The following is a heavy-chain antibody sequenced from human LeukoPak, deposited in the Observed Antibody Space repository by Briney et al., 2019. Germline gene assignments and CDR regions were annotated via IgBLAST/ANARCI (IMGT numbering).Heavy chain of an antibody. D-gene: IGHD1-14*01. CDR1: GFTVSRDY. CDR3: AREPPPLNWYYGMDV. CDR2: IYSIGGA. Sequence: GGSLRLSCAASGFTVSRDYMSWVRQAPGKGLEWVSVIYSIGGAHYSDSVRGRFTISRDNFENTVYLQMNSLRAEDTAVYYCAREPPPLNWYYGMDVWGQGTTVTVSS. V-gene: IGHV3-66*01. J-gene: IGHJ6*02.